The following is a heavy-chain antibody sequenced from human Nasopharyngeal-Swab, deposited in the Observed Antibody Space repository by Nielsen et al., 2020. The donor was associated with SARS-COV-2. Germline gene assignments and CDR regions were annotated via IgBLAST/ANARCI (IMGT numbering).Heavy chain of an antibody. CDR1: VRTFNTYG. D-gene: IGHD4-17*01. CDR3: ARYDEYGDHLTY. J-gene: IGHJ4*02. Sequence: SVKVSCKVSVRTFNTYGIAWVRHAPGQGLEWMGVIIPIFGIPNHAQKFQGRVTITADESTSTAYLEVSSLRSEDTALYYCARYDEYGDHLTYWGQGTLVAVSS. V-gene: IGHV1-69*13. CDR2: IIPIFGIP.